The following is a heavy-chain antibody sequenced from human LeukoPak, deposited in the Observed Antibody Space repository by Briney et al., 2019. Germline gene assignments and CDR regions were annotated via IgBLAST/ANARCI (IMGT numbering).Heavy chain of an antibody. J-gene: IGHJ4*02. CDR3: AREPPRYSYGSYYFDY. D-gene: IGHD5-18*01. Sequence: PGGSLRLSCAASGFTFSSYSMNWVRQAPGKGLEGVSSISSSSSYIYYADSVKGRFTISRDNAKNSLYLQMNSLRAEDTAVYYCAREPPRYSYGSYYFDYRGQETLVTVSS. CDR1: GFTFSSYS. CDR2: ISSSSSYI. V-gene: IGHV3-21*01.